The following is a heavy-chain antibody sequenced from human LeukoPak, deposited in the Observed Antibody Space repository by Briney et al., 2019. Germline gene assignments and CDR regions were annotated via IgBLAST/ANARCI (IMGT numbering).Heavy chain of an antibody. CDR2: ISYDGSNK. V-gene: IGHV3-30*18. CDR3: AKDALHLWGSYSDH. Sequence: GGSLRLSCAASGFTFSSYGMHWVRQAPGKGLEWVAVISYDGSNKYYADSVKGRFTISRDNSKNMVYLQMNSLRAEDTAVYYCAKDALHLWGSYSDHWGQGTPVTVSS. J-gene: IGHJ4*02. D-gene: IGHD3-16*01. CDR1: GFTFSSYG.